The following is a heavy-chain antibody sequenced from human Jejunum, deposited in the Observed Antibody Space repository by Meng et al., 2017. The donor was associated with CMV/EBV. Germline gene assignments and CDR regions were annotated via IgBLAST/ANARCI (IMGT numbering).Heavy chain of an antibody. CDR1: GFTFDDFA. D-gene: IGHD3-22*01. CDR2: ISATGRST. V-gene: IGHV3-23*04. J-gene: IGHJ4*02. Sequence: EVHLVESGGVVVQPGGSLRLSCAASGFTFDDFAMHWVRQAPGKGLEWVSAISATGRSTYYADSVKGRFTISRDNSKNTLFLQVSSLRAEDTAIYYCAKDDRGVQSNWGQGTLVTVSS. CDR3: AKDDRGVQSN.